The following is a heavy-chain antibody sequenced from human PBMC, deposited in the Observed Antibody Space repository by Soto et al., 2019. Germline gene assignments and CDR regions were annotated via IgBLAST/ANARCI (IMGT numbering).Heavy chain of an antibody. CDR2: INPSGGST. CDR3: ARGGSLTVAGGYYFDY. J-gene: IGHJ4*02. D-gene: IGHD6-19*01. Sequence: ASVKVSCKASGYTFTSYYMHWVRQAPGQGLEWMGIINPSGGSTSYAQKFQGRVTMTRDTSTSTVYMELSSLRSEDTAVYYCARGGSLTVAGGYYFDYWGQGTLVTVS. CDR1: GYTFTSYY. V-gene: IGHV1-46*01.